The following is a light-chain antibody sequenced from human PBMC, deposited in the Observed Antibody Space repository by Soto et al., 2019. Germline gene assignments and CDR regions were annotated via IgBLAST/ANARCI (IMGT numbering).Light chain of an antibody. CDR2: GTS. V-gene: IGKV3-20*01. CDR3: QQDGKQIIN. Sequence: TPSVSPGAIATLSCRASQSVSSSYLAWYQQKPGQAPRLLIYGTSSRATGTPDRFSGSGSGTDFTLTIRSLEPEDFAVYYCQQDGKQIINFGQGTRLEIK. J-gene: IGKJ5*01. CDR1: QSVSSSY.